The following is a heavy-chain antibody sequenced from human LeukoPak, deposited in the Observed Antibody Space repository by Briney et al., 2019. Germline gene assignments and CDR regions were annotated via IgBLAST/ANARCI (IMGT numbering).Heavy chain of an antibody. V-gene: IGHV1-69*04. CDR3: ARGSGDSSGHDY. CDR2: IIPILGIA. Sequence: ASVKVSCKASGGTFSSYAISWVRQAPGQGLEWMGRIIPILGIANYAQKFQGRVTITADKSTSTAYMELSSLRSEDTAVYYCARGSGDSSGHDYWVQGTLVTVS. D-gene: IGHD3-22*01. CDR1: GGTFSSYA. J-gene: IGHJ4*02.